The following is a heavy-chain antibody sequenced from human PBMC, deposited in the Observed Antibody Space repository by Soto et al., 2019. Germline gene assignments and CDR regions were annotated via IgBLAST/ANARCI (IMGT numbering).Heavy chain of an antibody. Sequence: ASVKVSCKASGYTFTKYAIHWVRQAPGQRLEWMGWMNAGNGDTRYSQMFQGRVTITRNTSNSTAYMELSSLKSENTAVYYCARGDRTTMIVALEPTLDYWGQGSLVTVSS. CDR2: MNAGNGDT. CDR3: ARGDRTTMIVALEPTLDY. CDR1: GYTFTKYA. J-gene: IGHJ4*02. D-gene: IGHD3-22*01. V-gene: IGHV1-3*01.